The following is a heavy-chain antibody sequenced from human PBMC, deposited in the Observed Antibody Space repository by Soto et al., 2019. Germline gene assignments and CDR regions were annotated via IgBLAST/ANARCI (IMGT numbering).Heavy chain of an antibody. J-gene: IGHJ6*03. V-gene: IGHV4-34*01. Sequence: QVQLQQWGAGLLKPSETLSLTCAVYGGSFSGYQWSWIRQTPGKGLEWIGEINDSGNINYNPSLKRRVSIFVDTAKKQISLELSSVTAADTAVYYCARGLLLWFGELSRRGGYYYYLDVWGKGTTVTVSS. CDR2: INDSGNI. CDR3: ARGLLLWFGELSRRGGYYYYLDV. D-gene: IGHD3-10*01. CDR1: GGSFSGYQ.